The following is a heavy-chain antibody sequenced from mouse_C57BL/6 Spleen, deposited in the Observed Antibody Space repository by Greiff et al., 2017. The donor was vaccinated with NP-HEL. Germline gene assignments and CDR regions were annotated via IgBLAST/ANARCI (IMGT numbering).Heavy chain of an antibody. D-gene: IGHD2-3*01. Sequence: VQLQQSGPELVKPGASVKISCKASGYPFSSSWMNWVKQRPGKGLEWIGRIYPGDGDTNYNGKFKGKATLTADKASSTAYMQLSSLTSEDSAVYFCASYDGYYNYWGQGTTLTVSS. CDR1: GYPFSSSW. V-gene: IGHV1-82*01. CDR3: ASYDGYYNY. CDR2: IYPGDGDT. J-gene: IGHJ2*01.